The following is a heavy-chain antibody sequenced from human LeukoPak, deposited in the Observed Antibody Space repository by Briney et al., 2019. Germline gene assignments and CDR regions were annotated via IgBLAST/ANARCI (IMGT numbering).Heavy chain of an antibody. Sequence: ASVKVSCKASGYTFTRYAMNWVRQAPGQGHEWMGWINTNTGNPTYAQGFTGRFVFSLDTSVSTAYLQISSLKAEDTAVYYCARVDILTGYYIPDYWGQGTLVTVSS. V-gene: IGHV7-4-1*02. CDR2: INTNTGNP. J-gene: IGHJ4*02. D-gene: IGHD3-9*01. CDR3: ARVDILTGYYIPDY. CDR1: GYTFTRYA.